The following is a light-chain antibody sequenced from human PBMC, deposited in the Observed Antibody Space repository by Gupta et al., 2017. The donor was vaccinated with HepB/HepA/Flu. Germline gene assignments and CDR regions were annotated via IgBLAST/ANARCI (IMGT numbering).Light chain of an antibody. Sequence: DIQMTQSPSSLAASVGDRVTITCQASEDIRKYLNWYQQKPGKSPRLLIVDASDLQTAVPSRFSGSGSGTDFTLTISSLQPEDAATYYCPQFHILFTFGQGTKVEIK. CDR2: DAS. V-gene: IGKV1-33*01. J-gene: IGKJ2*01. CDR3: PQFHILFT. CDR1: EDIRKY.